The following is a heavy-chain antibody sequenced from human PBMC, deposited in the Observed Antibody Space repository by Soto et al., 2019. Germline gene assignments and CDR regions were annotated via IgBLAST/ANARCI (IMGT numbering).Heavy chain of an antibody. Sequence: ASVKVSCKVFGYTLTELSMHWVRQAPGKGLEWMGGFDPEDGETIYAQKFQGRVTMTEDTSTDTAYMELSSLRSEDTAVYYCATKGRWYVGYYYYGMDVWGKGTRVTVPS. J-gene: IGHJ6*04. CDR3: ATKGRWYVGYYYYGMDV. CDR2: FDPEDGET. D-gene: IGHD6-13*01. CDR1: GYTLTELS. V-gene: IGHV1-24*01.